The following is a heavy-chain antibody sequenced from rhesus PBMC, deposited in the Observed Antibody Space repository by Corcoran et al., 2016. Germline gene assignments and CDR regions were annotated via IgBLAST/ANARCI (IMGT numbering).Heavy chain of an antibody. D-gene: IGHD6-31*01. V-gene: IGHV4-65*01. Sequence: QVQLQESGPGLVKPSETLSLTCAVSGGSVSSSHWWSWIRQPPGKGLEWIEDISGSSGSNYYNPSLKSRVTSSTDTSKNQFSRKLSSVTAADTAVYYGARIAAADPDAFDFWGQGLRVTVSS. CDR2: ISGSSGSN. CDR3: ARIAAADPDAFDF. CDR1: GGSVSSSHW. J-gene: IGHJ3*01.